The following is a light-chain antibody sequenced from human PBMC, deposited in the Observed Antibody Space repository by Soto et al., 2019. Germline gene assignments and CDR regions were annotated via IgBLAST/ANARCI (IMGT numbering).Light chain of an antibody. CDR3: QQSYSAPTT. Sequence: DIQMTQSPPSLSASVGDRVTITCRASQTISNYLNWYQKKSGQAPKLLIYTAASLQSGVPSRFSGSGSGTDFTLTITTLQPEDFATYYCQQSYSAPTTFGGGTKVDIK. J-gene: IGKJ4*01. CDR1: QTISNY. V-gene: IGKV1-39*01. CDR2: TAA.